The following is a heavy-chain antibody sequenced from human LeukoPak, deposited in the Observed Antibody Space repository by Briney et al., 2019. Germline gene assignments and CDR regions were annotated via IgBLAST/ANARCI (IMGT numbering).Heavy chain of an antibody. D-gene: IGHD6-19*01. CDR3: ARQVGYSSGWYIY. CDR1: GGSISTYY. CDR2: IYYSGST. V-gene: IGHV4-59*08. Sequence: SGTLSLTCTVPGGSISTYYWSWIRQPPGKGLEWIGHIYYSGSTNYNPSLKSRVTISVDTSNNQFSLKLTSVTAADTAVYYCARQVGYSSGWYIYWGQGTLVTVSS. J-gene: IGHJ4*02.